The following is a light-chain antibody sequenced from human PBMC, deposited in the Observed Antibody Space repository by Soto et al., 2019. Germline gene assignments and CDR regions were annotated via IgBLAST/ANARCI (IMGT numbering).Light chain of an antibody. CDR1: QDIAIY. CDR2: AAS. J-gene: IGKJ4*01. CDR3: QQLRMYPST. V-gene: IGKV1-9*01. Sequence: IQLIQSPSSLSASVGDRVTITCRASQDIAIYLAWYQQKPGEAPKLLIYAASTLYGGVPSRFSGSGSGTDFALTISSRQAEDFATYYCQQLRMYPSTFGGGTKVDIK.